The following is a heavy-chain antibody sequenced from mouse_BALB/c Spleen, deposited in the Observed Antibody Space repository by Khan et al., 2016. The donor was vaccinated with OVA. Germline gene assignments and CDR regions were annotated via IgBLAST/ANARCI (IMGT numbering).Heavy chain of an antibody. D-gene: IGHD4-1*01. Sequence: EVQRVESGGDLVKPGGSLKLSCAASGFSFSSYSMSWVRPTPDKRLEWVATISSGGDYTYYPDIVKGRFTISRDNAKNTLYLQMSSLKSEDTAMYYCASHLTGSLSDWGQGTLVTVSA. J-gene: IGHJ3*01. CDR2: ISSGGDYT. V-gene: IGHV5-6*01. CDR3: ASHLTGSLSD. CDR1: GFSFSSYS.